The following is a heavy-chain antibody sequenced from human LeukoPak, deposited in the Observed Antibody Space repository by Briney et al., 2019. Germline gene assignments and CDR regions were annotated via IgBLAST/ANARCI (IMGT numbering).Heavy chain of an antibody. D-gene: IGHD6-19*01. CDR2: IHYSPGYT. Sequence: GGTLRLSCAASGFTFSSYAMSWVRQAPGKGLEWVSHIHYSPGYTYSADSVKGRFTISRDNSKNTLYLQMNSLRAEDTAVYYCAKGYSGAWYDFDSWGQGTLVTVSS. V-gene: IGHV3-23*01. CDR3: AKGYSGAWYDFDS. CDR1: GFTFSSYA. J-gene: IGHJ4*02.